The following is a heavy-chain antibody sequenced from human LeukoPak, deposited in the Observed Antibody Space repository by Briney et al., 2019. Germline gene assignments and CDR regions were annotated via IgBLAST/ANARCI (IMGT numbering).Heavy chain of an antibody. Sequence: SEPLPLTCSVSGGSISSFYWSWIRQPPGKGLEWIGYIYSNGGTNYNPSLKSRVTMSVDTSKNQFSLNLNSVTAADTAVYYCARHVSGIYGSRGDFDYWGQGTLVTVSS. CDR2: IYSNGGT. V-gene: IGHV4-59*08. CDR3: ARHVSGIYGSRGDFDY. CDR1: GGSISSFY. D-gene: IGHD3-10*01. J-gene: IGHJ4*02.